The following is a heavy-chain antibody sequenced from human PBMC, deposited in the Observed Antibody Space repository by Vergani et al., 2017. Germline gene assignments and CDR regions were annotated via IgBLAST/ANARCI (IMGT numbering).Heavy chain of an antibody. Sequence: DVHLAESGGGFFQPGGSLKLSCSAPGFSFNSYWMHWVRQVPGKGLLGVSRIKSYGRITAYADSVKGRFTISRDNAQNTLYLQMNSLRVEDTGVYYCARARCLETCYMSNWLDSWGQGTLVTVSS. CDR3: ARARCLETCYMSNWLDS. CDR1: GFSFNSYW. D-gene: IGHD3-9*01. V-gene: IGHV3-74*03. CDR2: IKSYGRIT. J-gene: IGHJ5*01.